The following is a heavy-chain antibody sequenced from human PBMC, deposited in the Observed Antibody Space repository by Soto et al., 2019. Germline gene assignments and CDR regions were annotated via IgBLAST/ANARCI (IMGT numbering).Heavy chain of an antibody. CDR2: IFHSGST. CDR1: GDSISNGGFY. CDR3: ARGGIAGHWFDP. V-gene: IGHV4-31*03. Sequence: QVQLQESGPGLVKPSQTLSLTCTVSGDSISNGGFYYSWIRQHPGQGLEWVGYIFHSGSTLSNPSLRSRVPLTAXXSKHQLFRKLTSVTAADTAVSYCARGGIAGHWFDPWGQGTLVTVSA. D-gene: IGHD2-15*01. J-gene: IGHJ5*02.